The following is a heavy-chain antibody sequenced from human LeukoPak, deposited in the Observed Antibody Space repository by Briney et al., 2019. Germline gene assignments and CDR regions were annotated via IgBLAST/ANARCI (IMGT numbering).Heavy chain of an antibody. CDR1: GGSISSYY. CDR2: IYTSGST. CDR3: ARHSGGYDIDY. J-gene: IGHJ4*02. V-gene: IGHV4-4*09. Sequence: SEPLSLTCTVSGGSISSYYWSWIRQPPGKGLEWIGYIYTSGSTNYNPSLKSRVTISVDTSKNQFSLKLSSVTAADTAVYYCARHSGGYDIDYWGQGTLVTVSS. D-gene: IGHD5-12*01.